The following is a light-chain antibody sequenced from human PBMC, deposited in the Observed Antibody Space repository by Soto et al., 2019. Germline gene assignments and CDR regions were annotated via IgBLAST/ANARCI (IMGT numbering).Light chain of an antibody. CDR1: QGIYNY. CDR2: AAS. Sequence: DIQMTQSPSSLSASVGDRGTITCRASQGIYNYLAWYQQKPGKAPKLLFYAASTLEAGVPSRFSGSGSGTDFTLTISSLQPEDVATYYCHKYNSALLTFGQGTRLEIK. J-gene: IGKJ5*01. CDR3: HKYNSALLT. V-gene: IGKV1-27*01.